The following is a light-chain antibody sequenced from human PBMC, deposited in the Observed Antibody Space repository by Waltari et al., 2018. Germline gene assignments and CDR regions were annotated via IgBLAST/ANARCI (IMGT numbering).Light chain of an antibody. CDR1: DIGSQT. CDR3: QVWEDSSDHPGV. Sequence: YGLTQPPSVSVAPGETASISCGGNDIGSQTLHWYQQKPGQAPVLVVDDETDRPSGIPERCSGSNSGNTATLTITRVEAGDEADYYCQVWEDSSDHPGVFGGGTKLTVL. J-gene: IGLJ3*02. V-gene: IGLV3-21*02. CDR2: DET.